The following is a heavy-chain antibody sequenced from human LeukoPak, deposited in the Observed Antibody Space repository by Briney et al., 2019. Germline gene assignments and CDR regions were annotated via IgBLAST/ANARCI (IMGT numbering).Heavy chain of an antibody. CDR1: GFTFSDHY. CDR3: VRVRDGGYFDL. V-gene: IGHV3-72*01. CDR2: SRNKAKSFST. J-gene: IGHJ2*01. Sequence: PGGSLRLSCAVSGFTFSDHYMDWVRQAPGKGLEWVGRSRNKAKSFSTDYAASVKGRFTISRDESKNSLFLQINSLKTEDTAVYYCVRVRDGGYFDLWGRGTLVTVSS. D-gene: IGHD5-24*01.